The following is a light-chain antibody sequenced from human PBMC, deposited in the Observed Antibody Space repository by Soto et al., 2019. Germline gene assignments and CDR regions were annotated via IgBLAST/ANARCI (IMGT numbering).Light chain of an antibody. CDR3: TSFTISSTLVI. J-gene: IGLJ2*01. Sequence: QSALTQPASVSGSPGQSITISCTGTSGDVGGYKYVSWYQQHPGKAPKLIIYEVSNRPSGVSTRFSGSKSGNTASLTISGLQAEDEADYYCTSFTISSTLVIFGGGTKLTVL. V-gene: IGLV2-14*01. CDR1: SGDVGGYKY. CDR2: EVS.